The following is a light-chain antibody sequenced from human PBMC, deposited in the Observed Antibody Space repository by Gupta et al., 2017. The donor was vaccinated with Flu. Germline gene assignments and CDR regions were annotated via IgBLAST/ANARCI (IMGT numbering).Light chain of an antibody. CDR1: QSVLYSSNNKNY. CDR3: QQKDSCPRT. Sequence: DIVMTQSPDSLAVSLGERATINCKSSQSVLYSSNNKNYLAWYQQKPGQPPKLLIYWASTRKSGVPDCFSGSGSGTDFTLTISSLQAEDVAVYYCQQKDSCPRTFGQGTKVEVK. V-gene: IGKV4-1*01. J-gene: IGKJ1*01. CDR2: WAS.